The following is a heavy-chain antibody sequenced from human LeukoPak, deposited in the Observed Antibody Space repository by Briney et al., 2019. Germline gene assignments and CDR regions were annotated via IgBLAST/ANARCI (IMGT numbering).Heavy chain of an antibody. CDR3: ARDRVGAYDY. J-gene: IGHJ4*02. D-gene: IGHD1-26*01. Sequence: LPGGSLRLSCAASGFTVSSNYMSWVRQAPGKGLEWVSVIYSGGSTYYADSVKGRFTISRDNYLQMNSLRAEDTAVYYCARDRVGAYDYWGQGTLVTVSS. CDR1: GFTVSSNY. CDR2: IYSGGST. V-gene: IGHV3-66*01.